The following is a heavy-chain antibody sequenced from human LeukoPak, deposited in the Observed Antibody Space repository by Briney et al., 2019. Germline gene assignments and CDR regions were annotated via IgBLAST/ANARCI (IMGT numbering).Heavy chain of an antibody. V-gene: IGHV4-30-2*01. D-gene: IGHD3-10*01. CDR3: ARDLLWFGEAYFDY. J-gene: IGHJ4*02. Sequence: PSQTLSLTCAVSGVSISSGDYSWSWIRQPPGKGLEWIGYIYHSGRTYYNPSLKSRVTISIDRSKNQFSLKLSSVTAADTAVYYCARDLLWFGEAYFDYWGQGTLVTVSS. CDR2: IYHSGRT. CDR1: GVSISSGDYS.